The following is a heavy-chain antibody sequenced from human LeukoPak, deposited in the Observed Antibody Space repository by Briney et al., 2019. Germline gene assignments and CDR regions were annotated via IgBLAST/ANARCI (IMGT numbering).Heavy chain of an antibody. CDR2: IYHSGST. CDR1: GYSISSGYY. V-gene: IGHV4-38-2*02. J-gene: IGHJ6*03. D-gene: IGHD3-10*01. CDR3: ASWGYGSGSFYYYYMDV. Sequence: SQTLSLTCTVSGYSISSGYYWGWIRQPPGKGLEWIGSIYHSGSTYYNPSLKSRVTISVDTSKNQFSLKLSSVTAADTAVYYCASWGYGSGSFYYYYMDVWGKGTTVTVSS.